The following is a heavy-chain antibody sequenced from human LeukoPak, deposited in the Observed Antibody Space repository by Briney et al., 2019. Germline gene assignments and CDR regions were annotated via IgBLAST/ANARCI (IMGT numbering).Heavy chain of an antibody. CDR3: ARDGPDRAAWFDP. CDR2: ISYYNGNT. CDR1: GYTFSSYG. Sequence: GASVKVSCKASGYTFSSYGISGVRQPPGQGLEWMGWISYYNGNTNYPQKVQGRGTMTTATVTSTAYMELRSMRSDDTAVYYCARDGPDRAAWFDPWGQGTLVTVSS. J-gene: IGHJ5*02. D-gene: IGHD3-22*01. V-gene: IGHV1-18*01.